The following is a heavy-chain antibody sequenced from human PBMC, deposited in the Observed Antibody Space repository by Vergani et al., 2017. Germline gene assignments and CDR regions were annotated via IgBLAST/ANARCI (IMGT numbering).Heavy chain of an antibody. V-gene: IGHV1-8*01. Sequence: QVQLVQSGAEVRKPGASVKVSCKASGYTFIHYDISWVRQASGQGLEWMGWMSPNCGNTCYAQKFQGRITMTRDTSISTAFMKLSSLTSDDTAVYYCVGGSSSTFDFWGQGTLVTVSS. CDR1: GYTFIHYD. CDR2: MSPNCGNT. D-gene: IGHD6-6*01. CDR3: VGGSSSTFDF. J-gene: IGHJ4*02.